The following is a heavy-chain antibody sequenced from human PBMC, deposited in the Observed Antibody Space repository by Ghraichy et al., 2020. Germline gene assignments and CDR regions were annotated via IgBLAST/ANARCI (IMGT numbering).Heavy chain of an antibody. D-gene: IGHD3-3*01. CDR2: IYYSGST. CDR3: ARGPAPGITIFGVVVSGMDV. Sequence: ESLNISCTVSGGSISSYYWSWIRQPPGKGLEWIGYIYYSGSTNYNPSLKSRVTISVDTSKNQFSLKLSSVTAADTAVYYCARGPAPGITIFGVVVSGMDVWGQGTTVTVSS. J-gene: IGHJ6*02. CDR1: GGSISSYY. V-gene: IGHV4-59*01.